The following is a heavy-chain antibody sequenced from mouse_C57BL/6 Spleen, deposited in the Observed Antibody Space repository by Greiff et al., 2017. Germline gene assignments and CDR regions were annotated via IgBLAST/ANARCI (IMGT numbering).Heavy chain of an antibody. CDR3: ARRDYDGFAY. J-gene: IGHJ3*01. CDR2: IYPGDGDT. Sequence: VQLKESGPELVKPGASVKISCKASGYAFSSSWMNWVKQRPGKGLEWIGRIYPGDGDTNYNGKFKGKATLTADKSSSTAYMQLSSLTSEDSAVYFCARRDYDGFAYWGQGTLVTVSA. D-gene: IGHD2-4*01. V-gene: IGHV1-82*01. CDR1: GYAFSSSW.